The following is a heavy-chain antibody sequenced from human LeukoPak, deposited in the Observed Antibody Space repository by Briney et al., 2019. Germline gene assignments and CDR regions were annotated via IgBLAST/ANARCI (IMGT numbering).Heavy chain of an antibody. CDR1: GYTFTGYY. J-gene: IGHJ6*02. D-gene: IGHD2-2*01. CDR3: ARSVGYCSSTSCYAGVYGMDV. V-gene: IGHV1-2*02. Sequence: ASVKVSCKASGYTFTGYYMHWVRQAPGQGFEWMGWINPNSGGTNYAQKFQGRVTMTRDTSISTAYMELSRLRSDDTAVYYCARSVGYCSSTSCYAGVYGMDVWGQGTTVTVSS. CDR2: INPNSGGT.